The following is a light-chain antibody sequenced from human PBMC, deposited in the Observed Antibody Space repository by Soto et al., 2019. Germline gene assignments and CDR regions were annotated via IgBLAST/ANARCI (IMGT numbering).Light chain of an antibody. CDR2: KAA. V-gene: IGKV1-5*03. J-gene: IGKJ1*01. CDR3: QQYNYYSRT. Sequence: DIQMTQSPSTLSASVGDRVTITCRASQSIGSWLAWYQQKPGKAPKLLIYKAASLESGVPSRFSGSGSGTEFTLTISSLQPDDFATYYCQQYNYYSRTFGQGTKVEIK. CDR1: QSIGSW.